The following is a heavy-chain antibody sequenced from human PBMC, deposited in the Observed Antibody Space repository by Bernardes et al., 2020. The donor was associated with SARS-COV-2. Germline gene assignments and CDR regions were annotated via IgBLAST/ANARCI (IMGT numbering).Heavy chain of an antibody. CDR1: GFTFDDSA. J-gene: IGHJ4*02. D-gene: IGHD4-17*01. CDR3: AKVFGDYGESPVDY. Sequence: SLLLSCAASGFTFDDSAMHWVRQAPGKGLEWVSGLSWNSGSIGYADSVKGRFTISRDNAKNSLYLQMNSLRAEDTALYYCAKVFGDYGESPVDYWGQGTLVTVSS. CDR2: LSWNSGSI. V-gene: IGHV3-9*01.